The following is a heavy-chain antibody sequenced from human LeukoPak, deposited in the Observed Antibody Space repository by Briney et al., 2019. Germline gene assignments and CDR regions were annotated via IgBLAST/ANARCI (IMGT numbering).Heavy chain of an antibody. J-gene: IGHJ3*02. V-gene: IGHV4-59*08. Sequence: PSETLSLTCAVYGGSFGGYYCSWIRQPPGKGLEYIGYIYYDGSTNYNPSLKSRVTISIDTSKIHFSLRLSSVTAADTALYYCARRGGGHAFDIWGQGTIITVSS. CDR2: IYYDGST. CDR1: GGSFGGYY. CDR3: ARRGGGHAFDI. D-gene: IGHD3-16*01.